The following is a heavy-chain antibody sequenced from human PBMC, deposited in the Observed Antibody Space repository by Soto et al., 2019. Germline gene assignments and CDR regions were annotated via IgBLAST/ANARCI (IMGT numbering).Heavy chain of an antibody. CDR3: AKDAYDYIRGSYRLAPDY. CDR1: GLTVSSYG. J-gene: IGHJ4*02. CDR2: ISYDGSNK. V-gene: IGHV3-30*18. Sequence: GVLRRSDAASGLTVSSYGLHRVRQAKSKGLEWVAVISYDGSNKYYADSVKGRFTISRDNSKNTLYLQMNSLRAEDTAVYYCAKDAYDYIRGSYRLAPDYRGQGTLVTVSS. D-gene: IGHD3-16*02.